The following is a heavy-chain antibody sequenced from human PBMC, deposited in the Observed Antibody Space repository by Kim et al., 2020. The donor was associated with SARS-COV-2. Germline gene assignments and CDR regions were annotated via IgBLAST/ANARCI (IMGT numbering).Heavy chain of an antibody. J-gene: IGHJ4*02. CDR2: IYYSGST. CDR1: GGSISSSSYY. CDR3: ARHILAATRFDS. V-gene: IGHV4-39*01. D-gene: IGHD2-15*01. Sequence: SETLSLTCTVSGGSISSSSYYWGWIRQPPGKGLEWIGCIYYSGSTYYNPSLKSRVTISVDTSKNQFSLKLSSVTAADTAVYYCARHILAATRFDSWGQGTLVTVSS.